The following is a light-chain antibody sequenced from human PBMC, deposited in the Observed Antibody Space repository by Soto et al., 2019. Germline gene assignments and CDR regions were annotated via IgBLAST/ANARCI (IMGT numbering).Light chain of an antibody. J-gene: IGKJ4*01. Sequence: DIQMTQSPSSVSASVGDTVTITCRSSQGISSWLAWYQQKPGRAPKLLIYTASSLQGGAPSRFTGSGSGTDFTLTIASLQSDDIAVYYCQQGNSFPLTFGGGTKVDIK. V-gene: IGKV1-12*01. CDR2: TAS. CDR3: QQGNSFPLT. CDR1: QGISSW.